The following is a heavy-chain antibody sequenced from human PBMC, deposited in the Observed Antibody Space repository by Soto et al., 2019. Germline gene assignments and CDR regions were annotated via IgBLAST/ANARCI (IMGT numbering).Heavy chain of an antibody. CDR2: IIPIFGTA. J-gene: IGHJ3*02. Sequence: GASVKVSCKASGYTFTSYGISWVRQAPGQGLEWMGWIIPIFGTANYAQKFQGRVTITADESTSTAYMELSSLRSEDTAVYYCARDPGATMISAFDIWGQGTMVTVSS. V-gene: IGHV1-69*13. D-gene: IGHD3-22*01. CDR1: GYTFTSYG. CDR3: ARDPGATMISAFDI.